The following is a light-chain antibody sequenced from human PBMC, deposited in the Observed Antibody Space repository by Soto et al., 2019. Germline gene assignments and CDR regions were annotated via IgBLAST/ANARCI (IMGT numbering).Light chain of an antibody. J-gene: IGKJ2*03. CDR3: HQSSSTQYS. CDR1: QNIRNY. V-gene: IGKV1-39*01. CDR2: AAY. Sequence: DIQMTQSPSSLSASVGDRVTITCRARQNIRNYLNWYQQTPGKAPKLLIYAAYSLQSGVPSRFSGSGAGTDFTLTISSLQPEDCTTYYCHQSSSTQYSLGQGTKLEIK.